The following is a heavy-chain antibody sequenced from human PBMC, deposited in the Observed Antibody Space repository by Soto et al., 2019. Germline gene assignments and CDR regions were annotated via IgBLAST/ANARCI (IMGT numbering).Heavy chain of an antibody. Sequence: ASVKVSCKASGYTFTSYAMHWVRQAPGQRLEWMGWINAGNGNTKYSQKFQGRVTITRDTSASTAYMELSSLRSEDTAVYYCARECYGSGSYLGYFQHWGQGTLVTVPQ. CDR3: ARECYGSGSYLGYFQH. D-gene: IGHD3-10*01. J-gene: IGHJ1*01. CDR1: GYTFTSYA. CDR2: INAGNGNT. V-gene: IGHV1-3*01.